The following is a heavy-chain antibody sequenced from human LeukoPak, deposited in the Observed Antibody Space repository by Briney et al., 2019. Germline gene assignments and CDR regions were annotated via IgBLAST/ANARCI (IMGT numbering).Heavy chain of an antibody. CDR1: GYTFTSYA. J-gene: IGHJ1*01. D-gene: IGHD3-10*01. Sequence: ASVKVSCKASGYTFTSYAMHWVRQAPGQRLEWMGWINAGNGNTKYSQKFQGRVTITRDTSASIAYMELSGLRSEDTAVHYCASLGGSGSFKYFQHWGQGTLVTVSS. V-gene: IGHV1-3*01. CDR2: INAGNGNT. CDR3: ASLGGSGSFKYFQH.